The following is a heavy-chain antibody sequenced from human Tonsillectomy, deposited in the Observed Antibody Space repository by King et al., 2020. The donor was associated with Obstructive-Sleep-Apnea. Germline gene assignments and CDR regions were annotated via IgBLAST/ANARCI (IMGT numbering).Heavy chain of an antibody. J-gene: IGHJ1*01. V-gene: IGHV3-15*01. CDR3: TTDPFPDYTLFSLAEYFQH. CDR2: IKSKTDGGTT. Sequence: VQLVQSGGGFVKPGGSLRLSCAASGFTFSNAWMSWGRQAPGKGLEWVGRIKSKTDGGTTDSAAPVKGRFTISRVDSKNTPDLQMNSLKTEDTAVYYCTTDPFPDYTLFSLAEYFQHWGQGTLVTVSS. D-gene: IGHD4-11*01. CDR1: GFTFSNAW.